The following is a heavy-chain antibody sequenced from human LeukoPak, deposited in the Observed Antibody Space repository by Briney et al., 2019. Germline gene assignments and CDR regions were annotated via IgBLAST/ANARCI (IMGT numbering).Heavy chain of an antibody. D-gene: IGHD4-23*01. J-gene: IGHJ4*02. CDR3: ARDEFLGGQGSDY. V-gene: IGHV1-18*01. CDR1: GYTFNSYG. CDR2: INSYNGNT. Sequence: ASVKVSCKASGYTFNSYGISWVRQAPGQGLDWMGWINSYNGNTNYAQKFQGRVTMTTDTSTSTAYMELRSLRSDDTAMYYCARDEFLGGQGSDYWGQGTLDTVSS.